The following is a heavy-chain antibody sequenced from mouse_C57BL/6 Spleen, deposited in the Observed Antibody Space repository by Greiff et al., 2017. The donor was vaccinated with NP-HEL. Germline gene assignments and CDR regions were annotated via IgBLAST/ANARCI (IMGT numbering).Heavy chain of an antibody. Sequence: QVQLQQPGAELVKPGASVKMSCKASGYTFTSYWITWVKQRPGQGLEWIGDIYPGSGSTNYNEKFKSKATLTVDTSSSTAYMQLSSLTSEDSAVYYCARHYYGSSYPYWYFDVWGTGTTVTVSS. CDR1: GYTFTSYW. V-gene: IGHV1-55*01. D-gene: IGHD1-1*01. J-gene: IGHJ1*03. CDR2: IYPGSGST. CDR3: ARHYYGSSYPYWYFDV.